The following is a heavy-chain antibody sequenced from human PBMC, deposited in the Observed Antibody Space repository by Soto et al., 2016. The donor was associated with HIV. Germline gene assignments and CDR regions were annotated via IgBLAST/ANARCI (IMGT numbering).Heavy chain of an antibody. CDR2: VNHRGST. Sequence: QVQLQQWGAGLLKPSETLSLNCAVYGGTFSGYYWSWIRQPPGKGLEWIGEVNHRGSTDYNPSLESRVTISVDTSKNQFSLKLTSVTAADTAVYYCSRTVRTVAGSHFHFYMDVWGKGPGHRLL. CDR3: SRTVRTVAGSHFHFYMDV. J-gene: IGHJ6*03. V-gene: IGHV4-34*01. CDR1: GGTFSGYY. D-gene: IGHD6-19*01.